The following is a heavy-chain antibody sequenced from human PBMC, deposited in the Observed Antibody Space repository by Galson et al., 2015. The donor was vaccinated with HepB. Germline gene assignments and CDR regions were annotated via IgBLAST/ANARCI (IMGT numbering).Heavy chain of an antibody. V-gene: IGHV3-66*01. D-gene: IGHD3-9*01. CDR1: GFTVSSNY. CDR2: IYSGGST. J-gene: IGHJ5*02. CDR3: ARSYDILTGYWVGWFDP. Sequence: SLRLSCAASGFTVSSNYMSWVRQAPGKGLEWVSVIYSGGSTYYADSVKGRFTISRDNSKNTLYLQMNSLRAEDTAVYYCARSYDILTGYWVGWFDPWGQGTLVTVSS.